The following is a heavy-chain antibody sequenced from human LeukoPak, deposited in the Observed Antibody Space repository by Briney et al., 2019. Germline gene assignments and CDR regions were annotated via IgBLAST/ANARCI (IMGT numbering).Heavy chain of an antibody. CDR3: ARARESIFGVVPFDY. J-gene: IGHJ4*02. V-gene: IGHV4-59*01. Sequence: SETLSLTCTVAGGSISSYYWSWIRQPPGKGLEWIGYIYYSGSTNYNPSLKSRVTISVDTSKNQFSLTLSSVTAAHTAVYYCARARESIFGVVPFDYWGQGTLVTVSS. D-gene: IGHD3-3*01. CDR1: GGSISSYY. CDR2: IYYSGST.